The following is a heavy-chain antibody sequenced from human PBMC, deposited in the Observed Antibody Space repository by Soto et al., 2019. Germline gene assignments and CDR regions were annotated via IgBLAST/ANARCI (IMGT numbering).Heavy chain of an antibody. CDR3: ARGGGVGVAGSAAFDM. D-gene: IGHD3-3*01. CDR2: INPATGAA. J-gene: IGHJ3*02. V-gene: IGHV1-2*02. CDR1: GYPVTAYY. Sequence: QLHLVHSGAVVKKPGASVTVSCSASGYPVTAYYMHWVRQAPGRGLEWMGGINPATGAAKYTQTFQGRVPITRDTSTSTVFMELSGLTSEDTAVFYRARGGGVGVAGSAAFDMWGQGTLVTVSS.